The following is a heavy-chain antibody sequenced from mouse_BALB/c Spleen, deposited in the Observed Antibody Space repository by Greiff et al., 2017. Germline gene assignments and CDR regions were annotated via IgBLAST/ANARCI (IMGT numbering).Heavy chain of an antibody. CDR1: GYTFTDYW. CDR3: ARRNSGYFDY. Sequence: VQLQQPGAELVMPGASVKMSCKASGYTFTDYWMHWVKQRPGQGLEWIGAIDTSDSYTSYNQKFKGKATLTVDESSSTAYMQLSSLTSEDSAVYYCARRNSGYFDYWGQGTTLTVSS. CDR2: IDTSDSYT. J-gene: IGHJ2*01. D-gene: IGHD2-1*01. V-gene: IGHV1-69*01.